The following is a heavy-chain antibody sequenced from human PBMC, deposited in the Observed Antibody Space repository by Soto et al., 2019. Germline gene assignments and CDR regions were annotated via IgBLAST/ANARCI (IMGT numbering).Heavy chain of an antibody. CDR1: GGSISSYY. V-gene: IGHV4-4*07. J-gene: IGHJ5*02. CDR3: ARAGAYSSSSPWFDP. Sequence: SETLSLTCTVSGGSISSYYWSWIRQPAGKGLEWIGRIYTSGSTNYNPSLKSRVTMSVDTSKNQFSLKLSSVTAADTAVYYCARAGAYSSSSPWFDPWGQGTLVTVSS. D-gene: IGHD6-6*01. CDR2: IYTSGST.